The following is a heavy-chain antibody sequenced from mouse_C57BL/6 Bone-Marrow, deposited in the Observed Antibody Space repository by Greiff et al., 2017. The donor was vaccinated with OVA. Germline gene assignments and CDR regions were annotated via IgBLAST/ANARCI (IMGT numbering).Heavy chain of an antibody. CDR2: ICTLAYSI. V-gene: IGHV5-15*01. Sequence: EVKLMESGGGLVQPGGSLKLSCAASGFTFSDYGMAWVRQAPRKGPEWVAFICTLAYSIYYADTVTGRFTITRENAKNTLYLEISSLTSEDTAMYYCARQGEDVDREDNWGQGTTLTVSS. CDR3: ARQGEDVDREDN. CDR1: GFTFSDYG. J-gene: IGHJ2*01. D-gene: IGHD3-2*01.